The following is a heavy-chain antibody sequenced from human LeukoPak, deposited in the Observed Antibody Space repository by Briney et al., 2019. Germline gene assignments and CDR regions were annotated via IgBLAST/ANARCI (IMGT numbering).Heavy chain of an antibody. CDR3: ARDPEISGSGVYYYYMDV. D-gene: IGHD5-12*01. CDR1: GGTFSSYA. Sequence: ASVKVSCKASGGTFSSYAISWVRQAPGQGLEWMGGIIPIFGTANYAQKFQGRVTITADESTSTAYMELSSLRSEDTAVYYCARDPEISGSGVYYYYMDVWGKGTTVTVSS. V-gene: IGHV1-69*13. CDR2: IIPIFGTA. J-gene: IGHJ6*03.